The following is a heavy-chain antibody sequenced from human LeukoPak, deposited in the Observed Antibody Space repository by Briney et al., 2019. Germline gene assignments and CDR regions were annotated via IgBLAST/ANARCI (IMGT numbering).Heavy chain of an antibody. CDR2: INESGGT. D-gene: IGHD2-8*01. V-gene: IGHV4-34*01. Sequence: PSETLSPTCAVYGGSFRDYSWTWIRQPPGKGLEWIGEINESGGTNYNPSLMSRVIMSVDTSKSQISLKVSSVTAADTAVYYCARVAYRYSINDWSRTGLGAYPTKYYYYMDVWGKGTTVTVSS. CDR3: ARVAYRYSINDWSRTGLGAYPTKYYYYMDV. J-gene: IGHJ6*03. CDR1: GGSFRDYS.